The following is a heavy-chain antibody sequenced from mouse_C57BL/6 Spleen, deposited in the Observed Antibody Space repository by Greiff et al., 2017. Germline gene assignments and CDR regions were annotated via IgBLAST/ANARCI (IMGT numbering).Heavy chain of an antibody. D-gene: IGHD1-1*01. J-gene: IGHJ1*03. V-gene: IGHV5-17*01. CDR3: ARANLLLRYWYFDV. CDR1: GFTFSDYG. Sequence: EVQLVESGGGLVKPGGSLKLSCAASGFTFSDYGMHWVRQAPEKGLEWVAYISSGSSTIYYADTVKGRFTISRDNAKNTLFLQMTSLRSEDTAMYYCARANLLLRYWYFDVWGTGTTVTVSS. CDR2: ISSGSSTI.